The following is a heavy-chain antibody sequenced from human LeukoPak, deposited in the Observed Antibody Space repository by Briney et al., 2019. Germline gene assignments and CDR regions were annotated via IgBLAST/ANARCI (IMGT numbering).Heavy chain of an antibody. J-gene: IGHJ4*02. CDR3: ALDTASQW. CDR1: GYTFTSYD. D-gene: IGHD5-18*01. Sequence: ASVKVSCKASGYTFTSYDINWVRQAPGQGLEWMGWMNPNSGITGNAQKFQGRVTMTRNTSISTAYMELSSLRSEDTAVYYCALDTASQWWGQGTLVTVSS. CDR2: MNPNSGIT. V-gene: IGHV1-8*01.